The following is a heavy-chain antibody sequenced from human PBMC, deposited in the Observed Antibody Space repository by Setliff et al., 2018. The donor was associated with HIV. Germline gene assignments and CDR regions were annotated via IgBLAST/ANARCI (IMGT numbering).Heavy chain of an antibody. D-gene: IGHD7-27*01. CDR3: ARADWGAGADFDY. V-gene: IGHV3-30*19. CDR2: ISSDGSNK. J-gene: IGHJ4*02. Sequence: GGSLRLSCAASGFSFSNYGMHWVRQAPGKGLEWVAIISSDGSNKYYADSVKGRFTITRDNAKNTLFLQMNSLRAEDTAVYYCARADWGAGADFDYWGQGTLVTVSS. CDR1: GFSFSNYG.